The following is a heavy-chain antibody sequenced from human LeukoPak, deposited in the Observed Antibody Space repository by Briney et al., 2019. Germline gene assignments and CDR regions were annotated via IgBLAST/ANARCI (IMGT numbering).Heavy chain of an antibody. D-gene: IGHD6-19*01. CDR1: GGTFSSYA. CDR3: ARGPIAVAAGYYYYYYMDV. V-gene: IGHV1-69*05. Sequence: ASVKVSCKASGGTFSSYAISWVRQAPGQGLEWMGGIIPIFGTANYAQKFQGRVTITTDESTSTAYMELSSLRSEDTAVYYRARGPIAVAAGYYYYYYMDVWGKGTTVTVSS. J-gene: IGHJ6*03. CDR2: IIPIFGTA.